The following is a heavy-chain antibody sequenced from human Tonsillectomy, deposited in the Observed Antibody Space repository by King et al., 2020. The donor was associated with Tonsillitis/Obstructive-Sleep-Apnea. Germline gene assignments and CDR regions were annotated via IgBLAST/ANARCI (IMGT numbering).Heavy chain of an antibody. D-gene: IGHD6-13*01. J-gene: IGHJ6*02. CDR1: GGSFSGYY. CDR3: ASPAAAGYGYYDMDV. CDR2: INHSGST. V-gene: IGHV4-34*01. Sequence: VQLQQWGAGLLKPSETLSLTCAVYGGSFSGYYWSWIRQPPGKGLEWIGEINHSGSTNYSPSLKSRVTISVDTSKNQFSLKLSSVTAAATAVYYCASPAAAGYGYYDMDVWGQGTTVTVSS.